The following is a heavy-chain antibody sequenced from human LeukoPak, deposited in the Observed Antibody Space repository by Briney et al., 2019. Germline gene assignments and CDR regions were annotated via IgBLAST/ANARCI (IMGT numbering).Heavy chain of an antibody. CDR2: INPNSGET. CDR1: GYTFTDYY. J-gene: IGHJ4*02. CDR3: ARNRDYSNTERGFDY. D-gene: IGHD4-11*01. V-gene: IGHV1-2*02. Sequence: ASVKVSCKTSGYTFTDYYIHWVRQAPGQGLVWMGWINPNSGETNSAQKFQGRVTMTGDTSISTAYMELRRVTSDDTAVYYCARNRDYSNTERGFDYWGQGPLVTVSS.